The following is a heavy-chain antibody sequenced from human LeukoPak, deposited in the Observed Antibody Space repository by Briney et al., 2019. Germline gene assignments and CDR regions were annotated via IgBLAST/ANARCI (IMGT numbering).Heavy chain of an antibody. Sequence: SETLSLTCAVYGGSFSGYYWSWIRQPPGKGLEWIGEINHSGSTNYNPSPKSRVTISVDTSKNQFSLKLSSVTAADTAVFYCARVGIYYDSSGYSWPHWFDPWGQGTLVTVSS. D-gene: IGHD3-22*01. CDR2: INHSGST. V-gene: IGHV4-34*01. CDR1: GGSFSGYY. J-gene: IGHJ5*02. CDR3: ARVGIYYDSSGYSWPHWFDP.